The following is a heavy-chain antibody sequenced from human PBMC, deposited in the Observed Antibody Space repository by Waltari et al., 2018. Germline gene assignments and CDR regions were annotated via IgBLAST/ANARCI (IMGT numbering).Heavy chain of an antibody. J-gene: IGHJ4*02. D-gene: IGHD3-22*01. CDR3: ARADYYDSSGLDH. CDR2: IVPLVDIA. CDR1: GGSSTDYT. V-gene: IGHV1-69*02. Sequence: QVQLVQSGAEVKKPGSSVKVSCKTSGGSSTDYTFNWVRQAPGQGLEWMGRIVPLVDIADYTQEFQGRATFTADTSTRTAYMTLRNLRSEDTAVYYCARADYYDSSGLDHWGPGTLVTVSS.